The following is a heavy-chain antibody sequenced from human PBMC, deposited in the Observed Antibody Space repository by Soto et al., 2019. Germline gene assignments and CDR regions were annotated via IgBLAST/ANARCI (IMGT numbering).Heavy chain of an antibody. V-gene: IGHV4-31*03. CDR3: ARDLDTAIEY. D-gene: IGHD5-18*01. CDR2: IYYSGST. J-gene: IGHJ4*02. Sequence: SETLSLTCTVSGGSISSGGYYWGWIRQHPGKGLEWIGYIYYSGSTYYNPSLKSRVTISVDTSKNQFSLKLSSVTAADTAVYYCARDLDTAIEYWGQGTRVTVSS. CDR1: GGSISSGGYY.